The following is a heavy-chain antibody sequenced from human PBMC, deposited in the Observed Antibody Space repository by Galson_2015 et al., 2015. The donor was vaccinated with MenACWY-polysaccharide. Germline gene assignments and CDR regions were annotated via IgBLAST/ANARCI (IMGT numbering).Heavy chain of an antibody. Sequence: SLRLSCAGSGVTLSNYGMSWVRQAPGKGLEWVSVISDRVDSTHYAGSAKGRFTVSRDNSRNTLYLQMNSLRGDDTAVYFCARGSNIWKYLDYWGQGALVTVSS. J-gene: IGHJ4*02. D-gene: IGHD2/OR15-2a*01. CDR3: ARGSNIWKYLDY. CDR1: GVTLSNYG. V-gene: IGHV3-23*01. CDR2: ISDRVDST.